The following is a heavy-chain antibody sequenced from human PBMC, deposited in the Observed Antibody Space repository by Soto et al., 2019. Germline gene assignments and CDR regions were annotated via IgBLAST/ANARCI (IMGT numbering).Heavy chain of an antibody. CDR2: MSHSGGT. CDR1: GGFVSSGNYY. D-gene: IGHD1-1*01. Sequence: QVQLQQWGAGLLKPSETLSLTCAVYGGFVSSGNYYWSWIRQPPGKGLEWIGEMSHSGGTHFNPSLKSRVTISVNTSKNQFSLKMSSVTAADTALYYCARVERGTATTVVDAFDIWGPGTMVTVCS. V-gene: IGHV4-34*01. J-gene: IGHJ3*02. CDR3: ARVERGTATTVVDAFDI.